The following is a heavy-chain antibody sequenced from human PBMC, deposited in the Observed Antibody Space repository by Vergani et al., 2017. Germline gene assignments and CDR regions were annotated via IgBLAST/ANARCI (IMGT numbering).Heavy chain of an antibody. Sequence: EVQLVESGGGLVQPGGSLKLSCAASGFTFSGSAMHWVRQASGKGLEWVGRIRSKANSYATAYAASVKGRFTISRDDSKNTEYLQMNSLKTEDTAVYYCTRQNDGALDYWGQGTLVTVSS. D-gene: IGHD4/OR15-4a*01. CDR1: GFTFSGSA. CDR2: IRSKANSYAT. J-gene: IGHJ4*02. V-gene: IGHV3-73*02. CDR3: TRQNDGALDY.